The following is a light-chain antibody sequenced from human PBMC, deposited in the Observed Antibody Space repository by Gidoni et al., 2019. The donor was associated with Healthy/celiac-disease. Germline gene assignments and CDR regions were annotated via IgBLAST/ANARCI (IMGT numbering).Light chain of an antibody. Sequence: IVLTQSPGTLSLSPGESATLSCRASQSVSSSYLAWYQQKPGQAPRLLIYGASSRATGIPDRFSGSGSGTDFTLTISRLEPEDFAVYYCQQYGSSPPCTFGPGTKVEIK. CDR3: QQYGSSPPCT. CDR1: QSVSSSY. J-gene: IGKJ3*01. CDR2: GAS. V-gene: IGKV3-20*01.